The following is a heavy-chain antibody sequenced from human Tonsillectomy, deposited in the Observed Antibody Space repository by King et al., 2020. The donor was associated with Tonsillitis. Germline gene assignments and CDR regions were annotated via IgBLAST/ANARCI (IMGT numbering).Heavy chain of an antibody. D-gene: IGHD6-13*01. Sequence: VQLVESGGGLVQPGGSLRLSCAASGFTFSSYAMSWVXQAPGKGXXWXXXXXXXXXXXXSXESVKGRFTISRDNSKNTLYLQMNSLRAEDTAVYYCAKVPRQIRIAAAGDYWGQGTLVTVSS. CDR1: GFTFSSYA. V-gene: IGHV3-23*04. CDR3: AKVPRQIRIAAAGDY. CDR2: XXXXXXXX. J-gene: IGHJ4*02.